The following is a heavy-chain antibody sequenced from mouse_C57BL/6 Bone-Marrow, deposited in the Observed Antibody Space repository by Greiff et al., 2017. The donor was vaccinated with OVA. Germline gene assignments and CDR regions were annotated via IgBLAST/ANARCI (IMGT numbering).Heavy chain of an antibody. CDR1: GFTFSDYY. CDR3: ARDQGISLGYFDY. D-gene: IGHD3-2*02. CDR2: INYDGSST. J-gene: IGHJ2*01. Sequence: EVQVVESEGGLVQPGSSMKLSCTASGFTFSDYYMAWVRQVPEKGLEWVANINYDGSSTYYLDSLKSRFIISRDNAKNILYLQMSSLKSEDTATYYCARDQGISLGYFDYWGQGTTLTVSS. V-gene: IGHV5-16*01.